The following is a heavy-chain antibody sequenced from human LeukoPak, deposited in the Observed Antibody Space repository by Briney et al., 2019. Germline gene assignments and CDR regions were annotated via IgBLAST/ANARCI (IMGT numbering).Heavy chain of an antibody. CDR1: GGSMSSDY. J-gene: IGHJ4*02. D-gene: IGHD1-26*01. Sequence: SETLSLTCSVSGGSMSSDYWSWIRQSPDKGLEWIGRMFGNGGTNYSPSFQRRATVSVDTSTRRLSLRLNSVTAADTAVYYCARQTAKKWDLPGSFDSWGQGILVTVSS. CDR3: ARQTAKKWDLPGSFDS. V-gene: IGHV4-59*08. CDR2: MFGNGGT.